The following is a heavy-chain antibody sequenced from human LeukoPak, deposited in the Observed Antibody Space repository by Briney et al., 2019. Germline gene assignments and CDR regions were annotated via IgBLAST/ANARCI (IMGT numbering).Heavy chain of an antibody. CDR2: ISFDASNK. V-gene: IGHV3-30*03. CDR1: GFTFSSYG. CDR3: ATEGSFDY. J-gene: IGHJ4*02. Sequence: GGSLRLSCAASGFTFSSYGMHWVCQAPGKGLEWVAVISFDASNKYYADSVKGRFTISRDNSKNTLYLQMNSLRAEDAAVYYCATEGSFDYWGQGTLATVSS.